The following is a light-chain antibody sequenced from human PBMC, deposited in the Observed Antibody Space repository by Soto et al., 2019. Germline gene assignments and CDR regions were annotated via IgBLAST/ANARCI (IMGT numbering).Light chain of an antibody. CDR2: AAS. V-gene: IGKV1-9*01. J-gene: IGKJ5*01. Sequence: DIQLTQSPSFLSASVGDRVTITCRASQSINSYLAWYQQKPGKAPNLLIYAASTLQSGVPSRFSGSGSGTEFTLTISSLQPEDFATYYCQQLKSYPITFGQGTRLEIK. CDR3: QQLKSYPIT. CDR1: QSINSY.